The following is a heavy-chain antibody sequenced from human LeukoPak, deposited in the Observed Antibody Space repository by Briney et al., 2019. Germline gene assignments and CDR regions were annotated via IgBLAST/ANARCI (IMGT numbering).Heavy chain of an antibody. V-gene: IGHV3-43*02. CDR2: ISGDGGST. Sequence: SGGSLRLSCAASGFTFSSYGMHWVRQAPGKGLEWVSLISGDGGSTYYADSVKGRFTISRDNSKNSLYLQMNSLRTEDTALYYCAKDILTAMVNDDYWGQGTLVTVSS. CDR1: GFTFSSYG. D-gene: IGHD5-18*01. J-gene: IGHJ4*02. CDR3: AKDILTAMVNDDY.